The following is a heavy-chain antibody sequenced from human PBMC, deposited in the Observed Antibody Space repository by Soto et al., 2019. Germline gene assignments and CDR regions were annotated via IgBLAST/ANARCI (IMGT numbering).Heavy chain of an antibody. CDR2: IDYSGANT. CDR3: VSWVSAHFDN. Sequence: GGSLRLSCAASGFTLDNGMTWVRQSPGKGLEWISTIDYSGANTHYADSVKGRFTISRDKSRNTVALQMSNLRAEDTALYYCVSWVSAHFDNWGQGTLVTVSS. J-gene: IGHJ4*02. CDR1: GFTLDNG. D-gene: IGHD2-8*01. V-gene: IGHV3-23*01.